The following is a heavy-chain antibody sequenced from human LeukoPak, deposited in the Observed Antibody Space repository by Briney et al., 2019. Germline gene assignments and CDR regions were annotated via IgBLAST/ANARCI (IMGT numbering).Heavy chain of an antibody. CDR3: ARKYSSDFYNWFDS. V-gene: IGHV3-23*01. Sequence: GGSLRLSCAASGFTFSSYAMSWVRQAPGKGLEWVSVISGSGGSTYYADSVKGRFIISRDNSKSTLFLQMNSLRAEDTAIYYCARKYSSDFYNWFDSWGQGTLVTVSS. D-gene: IGHD6-25*01. J-gene: IGHJ5*01. CDR1: GFTFSSYA. CDR2: ISGSGGST.